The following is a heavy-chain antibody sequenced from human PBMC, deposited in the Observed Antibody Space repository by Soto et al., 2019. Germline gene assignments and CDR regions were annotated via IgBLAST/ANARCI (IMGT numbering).Heavy chain of an antibody. D-gene: IGHD5-18*01. CDR3: ARGCGYSYGYALCHYYGMDV. V-gene: IGHV4-34*01. Sequence: SETLSLTCAVYGGSFRGYYRSWIRQPPGKGLEWIGEINHSGSTNYNPSLKSRVTISVDTSKNQFSLKLSSVTAADTAVYYCARGCGYSYGYALCHYYGMDVWGQGTTVTVSS. CDR1: GGSFRGYY. CDR2: INHSGST. J-gene: IGHJ6*02.